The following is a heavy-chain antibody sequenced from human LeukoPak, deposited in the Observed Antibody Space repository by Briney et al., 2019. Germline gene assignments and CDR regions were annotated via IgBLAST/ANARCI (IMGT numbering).Heavy chain of an antibody. D-gene: IGHD3-16*01. V-gene: IGHV1-18*01. CDR3: ARLQLDDYVWGSSSEFDY. CDR2: ISAYNGNT. J-gene: IGHJ4*02. Sequence: ASVKVSCKASGYTFTSYGISWVRQAPGQGLEWMGWISAYNGNTNYAQKLQGRVTMTTDTSTSTAYMELRSLRSDDTAVYYCARLQLDDYVWGSSSEFDYWGQGTLVTVSS. CDR1: GYTFTSYG.